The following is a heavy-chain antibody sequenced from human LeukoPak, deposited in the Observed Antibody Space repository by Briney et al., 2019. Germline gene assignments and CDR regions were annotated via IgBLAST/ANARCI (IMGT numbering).Heavy chain of an antibody. CDR1: GGSISSYY. J-gene: IGHJ4*02. D-gene: IGHD6-13*01. Sequence: PSETLSLTCTVSGGSISSYYWSWLRQPPGKGLEWIGYIYYSVTTNYNPSLKSRVTISVDTSKNQCSLKLSSVTAADTAVYYCARGVYIAAAQYGYWGQGTLVTVSS. CDR2: IYYSVTT. CDR3: ARGVYIAAAQYGY. V-gene: IGHV4-59*01.